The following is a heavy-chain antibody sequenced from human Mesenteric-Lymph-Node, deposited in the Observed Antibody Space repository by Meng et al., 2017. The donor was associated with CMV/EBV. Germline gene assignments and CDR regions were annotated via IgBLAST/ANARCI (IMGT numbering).Heavy chain of an antibody. CDR2: IYYSGST. D-gene: IGHD4-17*01. CDR1: GGSVSSSSYY. Sequence: SETLSLTCTVSGGSVSSSSYYWSWIRQPPGKGLEWIGYIYYSGSTNYNPSLKSRVTISVDTSKNQFSLKLSSVTAADTAVYYCARGSPTVTTLYGAFDIWGQGTMVTVSS. J-gene: IGHJ3*02. CDR3: ARGSPTVTTLYGAFDI. V-gene: IGHV4-61*01.